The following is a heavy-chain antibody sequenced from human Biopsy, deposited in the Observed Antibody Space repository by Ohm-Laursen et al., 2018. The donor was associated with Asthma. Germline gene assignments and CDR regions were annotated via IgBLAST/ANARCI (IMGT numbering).Heavy chain of an antibody. Sequence: EASVKVSRKTSGYTFNSAGITWVRQAPGQELEWMGWISVYNGNTKVAQKLQDRVTMITDTSTSTAYMELRSLRSDDTAVYFCARAVDYSHYYGIDVWGQGTTVTVS. J-gene: IGHJ6*02. CDR1: GYTFNSAG. D-gene: IGHD3-10*01. CDR2: ISVYNGNT. V-gene: IGHV1-18*01. CDR3: ARAVDYSHYYGIDV.